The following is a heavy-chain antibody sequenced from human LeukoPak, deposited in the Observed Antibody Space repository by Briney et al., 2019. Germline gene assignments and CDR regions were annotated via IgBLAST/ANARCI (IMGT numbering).Heavy chain of an antibody. CDR2: ISYDGSNK. V-gene: IGHV3-30*18. D-gene: IGHD3-16*02. J-gene: IGHJ4*02. Sequence: PGGSLRLSCAASGFTFSSYGMHWVRQAPGKGLEWVAVISYDGSNKYYADSVKGRFTISRDNSKNTLYLQMNSLRAEDTAVYYCANVMITFGGVIVNDYWGQGTLVTVSS. CDR1: GFTFSSYG. CDR3: ANVMITFGGVIVNDY.